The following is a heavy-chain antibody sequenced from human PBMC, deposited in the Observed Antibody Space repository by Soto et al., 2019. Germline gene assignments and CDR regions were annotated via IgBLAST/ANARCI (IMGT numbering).Heavy chain of an antibody. Sequence: DVQLVESGGGLVKPRGSLRLSCAASGFTLKNYSMTWVRQAPGKGLEWVSSISSNSNYKYYADSLKVRFTISRDNAKNALYLQMSSLRAEDTAVYYCARARSTTWSGTTRGWFDPWGRGTLVTVAS. CDR3: ARARSTTWSGTTRGWFDP. CDR2: ISSNSNYK. J-gene: IGHJ5*02. CDR1: GFTLKNYS. V-gene: IGHV3-21*06. D-gene: IGHD2-2*01.